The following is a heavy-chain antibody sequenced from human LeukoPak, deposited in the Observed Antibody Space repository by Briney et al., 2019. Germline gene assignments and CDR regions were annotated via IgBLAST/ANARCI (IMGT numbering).Heavy chain of an antibody. D-gene: IGHD6-19*01. V-gene: IGHV3-7*01. CDR2: IRQDGSEK. CDR3: AREVVSGWCDY. J-gene: IGHJ4*02. Sequence: GGSLRLSCAASRFTFSSYWMTWVRQAPGKGLEWVANIRQDGSEKYYVDSVKGRFTISRDNAKNSLFLQMNSLRAEDTAVYYCAREVVSGWCDYWGQGTLVTVSS. CDR1: RFTFSSYW.